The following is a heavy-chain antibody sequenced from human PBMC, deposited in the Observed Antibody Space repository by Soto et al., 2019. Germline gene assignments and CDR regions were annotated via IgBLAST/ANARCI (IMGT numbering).Heavy chain of an antibody. CDR3: ARDRIVVVTATFYGMDV. J-gene: IGHJ6*02. CDR2: INAGNGNT. D-gene: IGHD2-21*02. CDR1: GYTFTSYA. V-gene: IGHV1-3*01. Sequence: QVQLVQSGAEVKKPGASVKVSCKASGYTFTSYAMHWVRQAPGQRLGWMGWINAGNGNTKYSQKFQGRVTITRDTSASTAYMELSSLRSEDTAVYYCARDRIVVVTATFYGMDVWGQGTTVTVSS.